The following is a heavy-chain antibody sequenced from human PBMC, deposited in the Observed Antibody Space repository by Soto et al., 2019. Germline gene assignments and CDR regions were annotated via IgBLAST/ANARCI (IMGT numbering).Heavy chain of an antibody. J-gene: IGHJ3*02. CDR3: ARGFLIIWGSYGYPPAFVI. V-gene: IGHV4-34*01. D-gene: IGHD3-16*01. CDR1: GGSFSGYY. Sequence: SETLSLTCAVYGGSFSGYYWSWIRQPPGKGLEWIGEINHSGSTNYNPSLKSRVTISVDTSKNQFSLKLSSVTAADTAVYYCARGFLIIWGSYGYPPAFVIWAQGTRVPGSS. CDR2: INHSGST.